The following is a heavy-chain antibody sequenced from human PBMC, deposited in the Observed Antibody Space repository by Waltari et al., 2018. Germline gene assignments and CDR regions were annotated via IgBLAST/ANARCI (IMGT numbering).Heavy chain of an antibody. CDR3: ARDGIAELELGAFDI. CDR1: GFTFRRYA. J-gene: IGHJ3*02. Sequence: QVQLVESGGGVVQPGRSLRLSCSASGFTFRRYAMHLVRPAPGKGLEWVAVISYDGSNKYYADSVKGRFTISRDNSKNTLYLQMNSLRAEDTAVYYCARDGIAELELGAFDIWGQGTMVTVSS. V-gene: IGHV3-30-3*01. D-gene: IGHD1-7*01. CDR2: ISYDGSNK.